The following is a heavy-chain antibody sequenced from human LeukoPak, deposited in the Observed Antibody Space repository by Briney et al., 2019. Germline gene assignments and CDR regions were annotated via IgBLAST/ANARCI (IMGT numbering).Heavy chain of an antibody. J-gene: IGHJ4*02. D-gene: IGHD1-26*01. V-gene: IGHV4-38-2*02. CDR1: GYSISSGYY. Sequence: PSETRSLTCTVSGYSISSGYYWGWIRQPPGKGLEWIGSIYHSGSTYYNPSLKSRVTISVDTSKNQFSLRLRSVTAADTAVYYCATQRELLSGIDYWGQGTLVTVSS. CDR2: IYHSGST. CDR3: ATQRELLSGIDY.